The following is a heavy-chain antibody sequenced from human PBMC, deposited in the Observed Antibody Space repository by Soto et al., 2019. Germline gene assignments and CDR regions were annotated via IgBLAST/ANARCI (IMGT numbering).Heavy chain of an antibody. Sequence: EVQLLESGGGLVQPGGSLRISCAASGFTFSSYAMSWVRQAPGKGLEWVSSISGSGDNTYYADSVKGRFTISRDNSKTTLYLQMNSLRAEDTAVYYCANGISRSSGWYPDFDYWGQGTLVTVSS. V-gene: IGHV3-23*01. CDR1: GFTFSSYA. CDR3: ANGISRSSGWYPDFDY. D-gene: IGHD6-19*01. CDR2: ISGSGDNT. J-gene: IGHJ4*02.